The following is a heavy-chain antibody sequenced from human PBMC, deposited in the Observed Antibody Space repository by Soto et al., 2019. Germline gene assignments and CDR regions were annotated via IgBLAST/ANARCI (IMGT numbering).Heavy chain of an antibody. D-gene: IGHD1-1*01. CDR3: ARRSPRYGIDY. CDR1: GYTLTSYY. CDR2: INPSGGST. V-gene: IGHV1-46*01. J-gene: IGHJ4*02. Sequence: ASVKVSCQASGYTLTSYYVHWVRQAPGQGLEWMGIINPSGGSTSYAQKFQGRVTITRDTSANTADMELSSLRSDDTAVYYCARRSPRYGIDYWGQGTLVTVSS.